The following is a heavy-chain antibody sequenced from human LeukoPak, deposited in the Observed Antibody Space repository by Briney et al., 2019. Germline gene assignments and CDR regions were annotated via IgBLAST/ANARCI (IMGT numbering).Heavy chain of an antibody. D-gene: IGHD3-16*01. J-gene: IGHJ3*02. Sequence: GGSLRLSCAASGFTFSSYAMSWVRQAPGKGLEWVSAISGSGGSTYYADSVKGRLIISRDNSKNTLYLQMNSLRAEDTAVYYCAKEMDDYVWGRAKNAFDIWGQGTMVTVSS. CDR3: AKEMDDYVWGRAKNAFDI. CDR1: GFTFSSYA. CDR2: ISGSGGST. V-gene: IGHV3-23*01.